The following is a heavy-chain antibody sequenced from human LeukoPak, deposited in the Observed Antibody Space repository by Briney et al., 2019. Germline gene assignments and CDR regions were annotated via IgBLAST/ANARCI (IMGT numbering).Heavy chain of an antibody. CDR2: ISSSSSYI. CDR1: GFTFASYA. V-gene: IGHV3-21*01. Sequence: PGGSLRLSCAASGFTFASYAMGWVRQAPGKGLEWVSSISSSSSYIYYADSVKGRFTISRDNAKNSLYLQMNSLRAEDTAVYYCATDPIAAAVSSYWGQGTLVTVSS. J-gene: IGHJ4*02. D-gene: IGHD6-13*01. CDR3: ATDPIAAAVSSY.